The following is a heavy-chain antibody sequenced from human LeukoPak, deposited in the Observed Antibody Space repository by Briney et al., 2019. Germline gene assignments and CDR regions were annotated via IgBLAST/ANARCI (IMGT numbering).Heavy chain of an antibody. D-gene: IGHD1-26*01. J-gene: IGHJ5*02. V-gene: IGHV3-30*18. CDR3: AKGESGSYYISGP. Sequence: GGSLRLSCAASGFTFSSYGMHWVRQAPGKGLEWVAVISYDGSNKYYADSVKGRFTISRDNSKNTLYLQMNSLRAEDTAVYYCAKGESGSYYISGPWGQGALVTVSS. CDR2: ISYDGSNK. CDR1: GFTFSSYG.